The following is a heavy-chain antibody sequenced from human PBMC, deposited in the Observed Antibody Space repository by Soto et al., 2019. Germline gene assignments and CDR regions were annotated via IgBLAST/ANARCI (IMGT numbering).Heavy chain of an antibody. D-gene: IGHD3-10*01. CDR2: IYHSGST. J-gene: IGHJ4*02. CDR1: GGSISSGGYS. CDR3: ASGYGSGSYSFDY. V-gene: IGHV4-30-2*01. Sequence: SETLSLTCAVSGGSISSGGYSWSWIRQPPGKDLEWIGYIYHSGSTYYNPSLKSRVTISVDRSKTQFSLKLSSVTAAETAVYYCASGYGSGSYSFDYWGQGTLVTVSS.